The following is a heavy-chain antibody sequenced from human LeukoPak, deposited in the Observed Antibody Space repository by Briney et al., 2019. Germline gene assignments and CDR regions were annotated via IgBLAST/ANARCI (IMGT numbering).Heavy chain of an antibody. D-gene: IGHD6-19*01. Sequence: ASVKVSCKASGYTFTSYCMHWVRQAPGQGLEWMGIINPSGGSTSYAQKFQGRVTMTRDTSTSTVYMELSSLRSEDTAVYYCARADPSGWYYYWGQGTLVTVSS. CDR3: ARADPSGWYYY. V-gene: IGHV1-46*01. J-gene: IGHJ4*02. CDR2: INPSGGST. CDR1: GYTFTSYC.